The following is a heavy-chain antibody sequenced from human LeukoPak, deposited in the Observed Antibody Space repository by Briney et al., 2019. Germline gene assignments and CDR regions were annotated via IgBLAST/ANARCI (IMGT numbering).Heavy chain of an antibody. J-gene: IGHJ3*02. V-gene: IGHV4-31*03. CDR2: IYYSGST. D-gene: IGHD3-9*01. CDR1: GGSISSGGYY. Sequence: PSQTLSLTCTVSGGSISSGGYYWSWIRQHPGKGLEWIGYIYYSGSTYYNPSLKSRVTISVDTSKNQFSLKLSSVTAADTAVYYCARWYYDILTGYPHDAFDIWGQGTMVTVSS. CDR3: ARWYYDILTGYPHDAFDI.